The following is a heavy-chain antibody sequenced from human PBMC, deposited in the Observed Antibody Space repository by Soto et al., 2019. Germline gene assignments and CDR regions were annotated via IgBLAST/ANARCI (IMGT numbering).Heavy chain of an antibody. CDR3: ARDPNIVATMGSIYYYYGMDD. J-gene: IGHJ6*02. Sequence: GGAPRLSFAASGLTFSSHSMNWVRQAPGKGLEWVSYNEDSVKSRITISRDNAKNTLYLQMNSMRAEDTAVYYCARDPNIVATMGSIYYYYGMDDWGQGTTVTVSS. D-gene: IGHD5-12*01. CDR2: N. V-gene: IGHV3-48*04. CDR1: GLTFSSHS.